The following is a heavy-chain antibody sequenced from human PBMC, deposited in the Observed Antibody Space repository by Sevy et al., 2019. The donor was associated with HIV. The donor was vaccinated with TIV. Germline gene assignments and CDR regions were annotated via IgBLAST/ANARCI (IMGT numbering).Heavy chain of an antibody. Sequence: GGSLRLSCAASGFTFSSYAMSWVRQAPGKGLEWVSAISGSGGSTYYADSVKGRFTISRDNSKNTLYLQMNSRRAEDTAVYYCAKGNVRGVIRFDYWGQGTLVTVSS. CDR3: AKGNVRGVIRFDY. CDR1: GFTFSSYA. J-gene: IGHJ4*02. CDR2: ISGSGGST. D-gene: IGHD3-10*01. V-gene: IGHV3-23*01.